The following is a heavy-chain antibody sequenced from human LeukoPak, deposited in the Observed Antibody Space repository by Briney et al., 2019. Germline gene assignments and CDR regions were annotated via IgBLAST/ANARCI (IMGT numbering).Heavy chain of an antibody. CDR1: DESFSGYY. J-gene: IGHJ3*02. D-gene: IGHD3-10*01. Sequence: SETLSLTCAVYDESFSGYYCSWLSQPPRKGLEWIGEIDHSGSTNYNPSLQSRVTISVDTSKNQFSLKVSSVSAADTAVYYCARGNRPYGEHEAFDIWGHGTTVTVSP. CDR3: ARGNRPYGEHEAFDI. V-gene: IGHV4-34*01. CDR2: IDHSGST.